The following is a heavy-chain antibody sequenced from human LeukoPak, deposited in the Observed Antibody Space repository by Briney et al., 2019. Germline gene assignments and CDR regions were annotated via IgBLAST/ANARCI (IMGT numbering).Heavy chain of an antibody. J-gene: IGHJ4*02. V-gene: IGHV3-33*08. D-gene: IGHD7-27*01. Sequence: GRSLRLSCAASGFTFSSYGMHWVRQAPGKGLEWVAVIWYDGSNKYYADSVKGRFTISRDNSKNTLYLQMNSLRAEDTAVYYCARDPRDLTGGIDYWGQGTLVTVSS. CDR1: GFTFSSYG. CDR2: IWYDGSNK. CDR3: ARDPRDLTGGIDY.